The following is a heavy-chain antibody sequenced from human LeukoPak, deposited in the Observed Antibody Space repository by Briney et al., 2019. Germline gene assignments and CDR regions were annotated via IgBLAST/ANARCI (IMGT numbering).Heavy chain of an antibody. CDR3: ARDGYSGSDAL. D-gene: IGHD5-12*01. V-gene: IGHV4-59*01. Sequence: PSETLSLTCTVSGGSISTYYWSWIRQPPGKGLEWIGYIYHSGSTNYNPSLKSRVTISVDTSQNQFSLNLSSVTAADTAIYYCARDGYSGSDALWGQGTLVTVSS. CDR1: GGSISTYY. J-gene: IGHJ4*02. CDR2: IYHSGST.